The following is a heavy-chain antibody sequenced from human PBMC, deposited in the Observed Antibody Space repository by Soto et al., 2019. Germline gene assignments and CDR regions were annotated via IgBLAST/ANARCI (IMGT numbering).Heavy chain of an antibody. CDR2: IWHDGSKR. Sequence: GSLRLTSATSGITFSHYGMRWVRQAPGKGLEWVAVIWHDGSKRYYVDSVKGRFTISRDNSKSTLFLHMNSLRAEDTAVYYCGRYDGSVYLIYWGQGLLVPVSS. CDR3: GRYDGSVYLIY. D-gene: IGHD3-22*01. J-gene: IGHJ4*02. V-gene: IGHV3-33*01. CDR1: GITFSHYG.